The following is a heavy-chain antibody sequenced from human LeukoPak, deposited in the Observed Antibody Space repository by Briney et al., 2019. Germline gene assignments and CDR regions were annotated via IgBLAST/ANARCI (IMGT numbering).Heavy chain of an antibody. CDR1: GGSISSPSFY. CDR2: IYYSGST. J-gene: IGHJ4*02. Sequence: PSETLSLTCTVAGGSISSPSFYWAWIRQSPGKGLEWIGDIYYSGSTYSSPSLKRRVTMSVDTSKRQFSLKLRSVTAADTAVYYCARTNYYNSSGSIDYWGQGTLVTVSS. D-gene: IGHD3-22*01. CDR3: ARTNYYNSSGSIDY. V-gene: IGHV4-39*07.